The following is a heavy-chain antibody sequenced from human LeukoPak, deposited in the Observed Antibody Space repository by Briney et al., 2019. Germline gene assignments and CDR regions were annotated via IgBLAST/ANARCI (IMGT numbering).Heavy chain of an antibody. D-gene: IGHD2-2*01. CDR3: AKNLAYCSSTSCYFYYYYYYGMDV. Sequence: GGSLRLSCAASGFTFSSYAMSWVRQAPGKGLEWVAAISASGGSTYYADSVKGRLTISRDNSKNTLYLQMNSLRAEDTAVYYCAKNLAYCSSTSCYFYYYYYYGMDVWGQGTTVTVSS. J-gene: IGHJ6*02. V-gene: IGHV3-23*01. CDR1: GFTFSSYA. CDR2: ISASGGST.